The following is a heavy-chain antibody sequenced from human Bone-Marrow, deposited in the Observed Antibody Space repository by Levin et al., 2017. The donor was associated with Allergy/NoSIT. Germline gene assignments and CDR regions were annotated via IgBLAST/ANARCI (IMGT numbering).Heavy chain of an antibody. CDR3: TRRPAGRAITHFDY. V-gene: IGHV5-51*01. CDR2: IYPGDSHT. D-gene: IGHD3-10*01. J-gene: IGHJ4*02. CDR1: GYNFIAYW. Sequence: GESLKISCTVSGYNFIAYWIGWVRQMPGKGLEYMGLIYPGDSHTRYSPSFQGQVTISADKSISTAYLPWSSPKASDTAMYFCTRRPAGRAITHFDYWGQGTLVTVSS.